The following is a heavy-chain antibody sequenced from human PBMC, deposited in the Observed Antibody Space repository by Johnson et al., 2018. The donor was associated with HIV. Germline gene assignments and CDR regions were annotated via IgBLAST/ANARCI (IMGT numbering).Heavy chain of an antibody. CDR3: AKDRRSFYGGKAADVFDI. J-gene: IGHJ3*02. CDR2: ISYDGSNK. D-gene: IGHD4-23*01. CDR1: GFTFSYYA. V-gene: IGHV3-30-3*01. Sequence: QVQLVESGGGVVQPGRSLRLSCAASGFTFSYYAMHWVRQAPGKGLEWVAVISYDGSNKYYADSVRCRFTISRDNSKNTLYLQMNSLRGEDTAVYYCAKDRRSFYGGKAADVFDIGGQGTMVTVSS.